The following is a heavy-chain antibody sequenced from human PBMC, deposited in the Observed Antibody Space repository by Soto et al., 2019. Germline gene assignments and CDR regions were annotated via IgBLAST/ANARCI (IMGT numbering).Heavy chain of an antibody. D-gene: IGHD3-3*02. V-gene: IGHV5-51*01. Sequence: GESLKISCKGSGYSFTSYWIGWVRQMPGKGLEWMGIIYPGDSDTRYSPSFQGQVTISADKSISTAYLQWSSLKASDTAMYYCARHGSISSPYYYYYGMDVWGQGTTVTVSS. J-gene: IGHJ6*02. CDR1: GYSFTSYW. CDR2: IYPGDSDT. CDR3: ARHGSISSPYYYYYGMDV.